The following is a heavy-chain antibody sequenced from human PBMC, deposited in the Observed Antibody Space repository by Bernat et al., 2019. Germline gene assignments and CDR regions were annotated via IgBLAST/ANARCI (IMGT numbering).Heavy chain of an antibody. D-gene: IGHD2-2*01. CDR2: INSDGSST. CDR1: GFTFSSYW. Sequence: EVQLVESGGGLVQPGWSLRLSCAASGFTFSSYWMHWVRQAPGKGLVWVSRINSDGSSTSYAASVKGRFTISRTTAKNTLYLQMKSRGAEATAVYYCAREFVVVPAARGLSKFYYYGMDVWGQGTTVTVPS. J-gene: IGHJ6*02. V-gene: IGHV3-74*01. CDR3: AREFVVVPAARGLSKFYYYGMDV.